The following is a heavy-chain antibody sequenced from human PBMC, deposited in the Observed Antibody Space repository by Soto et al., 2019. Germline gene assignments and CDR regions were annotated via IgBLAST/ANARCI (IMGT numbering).Heavy chain of an antibody. CDR1: GFTFSSYA. V-gene: IGHV3-23*01. D-gene: IGHD1-1*01. Sequence: GSLRLSCAASGFTFSSYAMSWVRQAPGKGLEWVSAISGSGGSTYYADSVKGRFTISRVNAKNSFYLQMNSLRAGDTAVYYCARATVTTPYYFDYWGQGA. CDR3: ARATVTTPYYFDY. J-gene: IGHJ4*02. CDR2: ISGSGGST.